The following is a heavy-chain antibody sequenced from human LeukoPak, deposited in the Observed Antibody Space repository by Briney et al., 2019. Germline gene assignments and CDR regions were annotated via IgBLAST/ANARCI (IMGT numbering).Heavy chain of an antibody. CDR3: TRGIGRSWSLDN. CDR2: IYNNGNT. Sequence: GGSLRLSCAASGITVSSDYMTWVRQAPGKGLEWVPLIYNNGNTYCADSVRGRFTISRDNSKNTLYLQMNSLRAEDTAMYYCTRGIGRSWSLDNWGQGTLVTVSP. V-gene: IGHV3-53*01. J-gene: IGHJ4*02. CDR1: GITVSSDY. D-gene: IGHD3-10*01.